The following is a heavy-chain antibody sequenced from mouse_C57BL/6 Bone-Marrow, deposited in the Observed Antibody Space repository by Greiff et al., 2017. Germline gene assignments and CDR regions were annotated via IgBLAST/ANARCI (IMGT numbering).Heavy chain of an antibody. CDR3: ARLGRGCAY. D-gene: IGHD3-3*01. Sequence: VQLQQSGPELVKPGASVKISCKASGYAFSSSWMNWVKQRPGKGLEWIGRIYPGDGDTNYNGKFKGKATLTADKSYSTAYMQLSSLTSEDSAVYFCARLGRGCAYWGQGTLVTVSA. CDR1: GYAFSSSW. J-gene: IGHJ3*01. CDR2: IYPGDGDT. V-gene: IGHV1-82*01.